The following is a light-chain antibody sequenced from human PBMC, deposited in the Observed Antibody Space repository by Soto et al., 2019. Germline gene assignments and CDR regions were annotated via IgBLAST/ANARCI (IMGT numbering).Light chain of an antibody. CDR1: SSEIGSYDH. J-gene: IGLJ1*01. CDR3: ISYTDRQSYL. CDR2: AVS. V-gene: IGLV2-14*03. Sequence: QSVLTQPASVSGSPGQSITISCSGTSSEIGSYDHVAWYQQFPGKSPKLIIYAVSDRPSGVSDRFSGSKSGISASLTISGLQTEDEADYYCISYTDRQSYLFGTGTKGTV.